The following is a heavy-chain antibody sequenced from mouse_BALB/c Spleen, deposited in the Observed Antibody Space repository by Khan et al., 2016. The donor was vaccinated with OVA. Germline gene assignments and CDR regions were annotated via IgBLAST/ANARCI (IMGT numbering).Heavy chain of an antibody. Sequence: EVQLQESGPGLVKPSQSLSLTCTVTGYSITSDYAWNWIRQFPGNKLEWMGYISYSGGTSYNPSLKSRISITRDTSKNQFFLQLNSVTTEDTATYYCARAAAGGPWFAYWGQGTLVTVSA. CDR3: ARAAAGGPWFAY. J-gene: IGHJ3*01. CDR1: GYSITSDYA. CDR2: ISYSGGT. V-gene: IGHV3-2*02.